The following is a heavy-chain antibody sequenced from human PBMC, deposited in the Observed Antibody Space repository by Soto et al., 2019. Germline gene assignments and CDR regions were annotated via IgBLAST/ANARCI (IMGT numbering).Heavy chain of an antibody. CDR1: GGSISSSSFH. V-gene: IGHV4-39*07. D-gene: IGHD1-26*01. Sequence: SETLSLTCTVSGGSISSSSFHWDSIRQPPGKGLEWIGSIYYSGSTYYSPSLKSRVTISVDTSKNQFSLKLSSVTAADTAVYYCARGVSGGATPTHPYYYYDGMDVWGQGTTVT. CDR3: ARGVSGGATPTHPYYYYDGMDV. J-gene: IGHJ6*02. CDR2: IYYSGST.